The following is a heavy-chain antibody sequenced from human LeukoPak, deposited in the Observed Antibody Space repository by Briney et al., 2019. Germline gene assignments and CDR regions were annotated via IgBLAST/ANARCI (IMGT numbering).Heavy chain of an antibody. CDR3: AKGGTPIQLWHYFDY. CDR1: GFTFSSYG. CDR2: ISYDGSNK. V-gene: IGHV3-30*18. J-gene: IGHJ4*02. Sequence: GGSLRLSCAASGFTFSSYGMHWVRQAPGKGLEWVAVISYDGSNKYYADSVKGRFTISRDNSKNTLYLQMNSLRAEDTAVYYCAKGGTPIQLWHYFDYWDQGTLVTVSS. D-gene: IGHD5-18*01.